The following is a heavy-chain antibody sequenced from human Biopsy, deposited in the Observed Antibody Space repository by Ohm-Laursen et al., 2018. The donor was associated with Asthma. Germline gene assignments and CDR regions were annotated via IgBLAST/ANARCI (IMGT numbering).Heavy chain of an antibody. D-gene: IGHD1-26*01. CDR2: ITGSGGFT. V-gene: IGHV3-23*01. J-gene: IGHJ6*02. CDR3: ATNSGAYKNSLGDGLDV. Sequence: GSLRLSCSASGFTFSNYAMSWVRQAPGKGLEWVSSITGSGGFTYYADSVKGRFTISRDKSENTLYLQMSSLRAEDTAVYYCATNSGAYKNSLGDGLDVWGQGTTVIVSS. CDR1: GFTFSNYA.